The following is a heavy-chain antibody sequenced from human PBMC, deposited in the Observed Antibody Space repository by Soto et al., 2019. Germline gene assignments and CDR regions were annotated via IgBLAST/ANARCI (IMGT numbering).Heavy chain of an antibody. D-gene: IGHD2-2*01. CDR1: GGSISNINYH. V-gene: IGHV4-39*01. CDR2: IFHSGST. CDR3: ARLIYRTTCLEH. Sequence: SETLSLTCTVSGGSISNINYHWGWIRQSPGKGLEWIGSIFHSGSTYYNPSLKSRVTISADTPKNQFSLKLSSVTAADTATYYCARLIYRTTCLEHWGQGTLVTVSS. J-gene: IGHJ1*01.